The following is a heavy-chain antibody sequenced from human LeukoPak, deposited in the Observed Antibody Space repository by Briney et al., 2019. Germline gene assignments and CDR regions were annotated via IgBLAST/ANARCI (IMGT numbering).Heavy chain of an antibody. Sequence: GGSLRLSCVASRFTFSNYWMSWVRQAPGKGLEWVANINQDGSKKRYADSMKGRFTISRDNAKNSLYLQMNSLRAEDTAVYCCARGLITMIWGGDDYWGQGTLVTVSS. CDR3: ARGLITMIWGGDDY. CDR2: INQDGSKK. V-gene: IGHV3-7*01. D-gene: IGHD3-22*01. J-gene: IGHJ4*02. CDR1: RFTFSNYW.